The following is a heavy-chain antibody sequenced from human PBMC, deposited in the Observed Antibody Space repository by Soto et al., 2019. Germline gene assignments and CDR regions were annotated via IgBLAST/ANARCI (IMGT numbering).Heavy chain of an antibody. Sequence: QVQLQESGPGLVQPSQTLSLTCTVSGGSISTDNHYWSWIRQPPGKGLEWIGYMFHSGSAYYNPSLQGRLSISVDTSKNQFSLSLSSVTTADTAVYYCARGPTVTTDYWGQGTLVTVSS. CDR3: ARGPTVTTDY. D-gene: IGHD4-17*01. V-gene: IGHV4-30-4*01. CDR2: MFHSGSA. CDR1: GGSISTDNHY. J-gene: IGHJ4*02.